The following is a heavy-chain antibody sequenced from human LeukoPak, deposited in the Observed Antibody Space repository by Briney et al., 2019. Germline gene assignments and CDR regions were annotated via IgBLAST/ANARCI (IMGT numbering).Heavy chain of an antibody. Sequence: ASVKVSCKASGYTFTDFYMHWVRQAPGQGLEWMGSINPKNGDTRYVQKFQGRVTMTRDTSISTSYMEVSRLTSDDTAVYYCAREAGDNAYDIWGQGTVVTVSS. D-gene: IGHD2-21*01. CDR3: AREAGDNAYDI. CDR2: INPKNGDT. CDR1: GYTFTDFY. V-gene: IGHV1-2*02. J-gene: IGHJ3*02.